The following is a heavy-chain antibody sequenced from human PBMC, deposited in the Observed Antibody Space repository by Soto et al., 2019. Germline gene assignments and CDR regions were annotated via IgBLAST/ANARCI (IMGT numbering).Heavy chain of an antibody. CDR1: GVSISSYY. V-gene: IGHV4-59*01. D-gene: IGHD2-8*01. CDR2: IYYSGST. Sequence: SETLSLTCTVSGVSISSYYWSWIRQPPGKGLEWIGYIYYSGSTNYNPSLKSRVTISVDTSKNQFSLKLSSVTAADTAVYYCARIYCTNGVCHSEFDPWGQGTLVTVSS. J-gene: IGHJ5*02. CDR3: ARIYCTNGVCHSEFDP.